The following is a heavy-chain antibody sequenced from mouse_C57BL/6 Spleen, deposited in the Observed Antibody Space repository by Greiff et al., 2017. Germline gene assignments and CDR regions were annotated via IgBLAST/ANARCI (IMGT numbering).Heavy chain of an antibody. CDR2: IWSGGST. J-gene: IGHJ1*03. CDR1: GFSLTSYG. CDR3: AREGDYSNYWYFDV. D-gene: IGHD2-5*01. V-gene: IGHV2-2*01. Sequence: QVQLQQSGPGLVQPSQSLSITCTASGFSLTSYGVHWVRQSPGKGLEWLGVIWSGGSTDYNAAFISRLSISKDNSKSQVFFKMNSLQADDTAIYDWAREGDYSNYWYFDVWGTGTTVTVAS.